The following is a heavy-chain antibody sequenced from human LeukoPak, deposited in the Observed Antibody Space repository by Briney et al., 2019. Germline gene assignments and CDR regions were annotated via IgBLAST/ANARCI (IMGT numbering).Heavy chain of an antibody. J-gene: IGHJ3*02. CDR3: ARKGRLNAFDI. CDR1: GFTFSSYG. CDR2: IWYDGSNK. Sequence: PGGSLRLSCAGSGFTFSSYGMHWVRQAPGKGLEWVAVIWYDGSNKYYADSVKGRFTISRDNSKNTLYLQMNSLRAEDTAVYYCARKGRLNAFDIWGQGTMVTVSS. V-gene: IGHV3-33*01.